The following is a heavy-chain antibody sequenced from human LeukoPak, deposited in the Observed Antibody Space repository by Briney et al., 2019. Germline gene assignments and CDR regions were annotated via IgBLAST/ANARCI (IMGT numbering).Heavy chain of an antibody. CDR2: IYDDRST. J-gene: IGHJ4*02. V-gene: IGHV3-53*01. D-gene: IGHD2-21*01. Sequence: GGSLRLSCTAAGFTVSSSYMSWVRQAPGKGLEWVSIIYDDRSTYYAASVKGRFTISRDDSKNTLLLQMDSLRTEDTAIYYCARDSAFSSYSYWGQGALVTVSS. CDR3: ARDSAFSSYSY. CDR1: GFTVSSSY.